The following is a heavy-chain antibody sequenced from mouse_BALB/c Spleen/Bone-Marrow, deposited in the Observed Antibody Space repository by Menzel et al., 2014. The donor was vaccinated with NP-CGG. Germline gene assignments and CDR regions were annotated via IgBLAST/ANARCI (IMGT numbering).Heavy chain of an antibody. CDR2: IDPANGNT. CDR3: ARGGRSSSAMYY. CDR1: GFNIKDTY. Sequence: EVQLQQSGAELVKPGASVKLSCTASGFNIKDTYMHWVKQRPEQGLEWIGRIDPANGNTKYDPKFQGKATITADTSSNTAYLQLSSLTSEDTTVYSCARGGRSSSAMYYWAQGTSVIVSS. J-gene: IGHJ4*01. V-gene: IGHV14-3*02.